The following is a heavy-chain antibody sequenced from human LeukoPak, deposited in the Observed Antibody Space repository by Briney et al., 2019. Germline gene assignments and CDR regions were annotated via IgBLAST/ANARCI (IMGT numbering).Heavy chain of an antibody. D-gene: IGHD2-15*01. CDR3: AREATGGLLMDV. Sequence: GGSLRLSCAASGFTFSSYAMSWVRQAPGKGLEWVSVISGNGGNTYYADSVKGRFTISRDKSKNTLYLQMNSLRAEDTAVYYCAREATGGLLMDVWGKGTTITVSP. V-gene: IGHV3-23*01. J-gene: IGHJ6*04. CDR1: GFTFSSYA. CDR2: ISGNGGNT.